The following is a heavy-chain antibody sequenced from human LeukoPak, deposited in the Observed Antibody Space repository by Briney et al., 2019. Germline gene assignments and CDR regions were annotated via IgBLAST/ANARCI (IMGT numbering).Heavy chain of an antibody. V-gene: IGHV4-31*03. Sequence: SETLSLTCTVSGGSISSGGYYWSWIRQHPGKGPEWIGYIYYSGSTYYNPSLKSRVTISVDTSKNQFSLKLSSVTAADTAVYYCARAVDIVATILFDYWGQGTLVTVSS. CDR3: ARAVDIVATILFDY. CDR1: GGSISSGGYY. CDR2: IYYSGST. D-gene: IGHD5-12*01. J-gene: IGHJ4*02.